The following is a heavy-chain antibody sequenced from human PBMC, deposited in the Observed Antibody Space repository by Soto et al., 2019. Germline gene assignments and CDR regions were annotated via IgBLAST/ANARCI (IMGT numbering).Heavy chain of an antibody. CDR3: AGSLFMVAPDNEPFDY. CDR2: ISGGGNDR. J-gene: IGHJ4*02. D-gene: IGHD5-12*01. V-gene: IGHV3-23*01. CDR1: GFPFSSYA. Sequence: VQLLESGGSTVQPGGSLTLSCAASGFPFSSYAMSWVRQTPEKGLEWVAGISGGGNDRYYADFVQGRFTFSRDNSRNILYLTINSLRAEDTAMYYCAGSLFMVAPDNEPFDYWGQGTLVTVSS.